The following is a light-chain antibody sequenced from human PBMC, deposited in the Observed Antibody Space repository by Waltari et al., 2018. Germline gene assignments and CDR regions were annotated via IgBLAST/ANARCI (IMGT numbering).Light chain of an antibody. CDR1: RSNIGSTT. J-gene: IGLJ1*01. CDR2: STN. CDR3: AAWDDSLNGYV. Sequence: QSALTQPPSASGTPGQRVPISSSGWRSNIGSTTVTWYQQVPGMAPKFLISSTNERPSGVPGRFSVSKSGSSASLAISALQSEDEADYYCAAWDDSLNGYVFGTGTTVTV. V-gene: IGLV1-44*01.